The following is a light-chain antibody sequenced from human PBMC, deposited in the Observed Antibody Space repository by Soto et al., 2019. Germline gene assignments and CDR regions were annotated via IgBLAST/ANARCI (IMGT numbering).Light chain of an antibody. CDR1: NSDVGTFYF. CDR3: NSYTNSSAVV. CDR2: DVT. J-gene: IGLJ2*01. Sequence: QSVLTQPRSVSGSPGQSVTISCTGTNSDVGTFYFVSWYQQYPDKGPKLIIYDVTERPSGVPDRFSGSKSGNTASLTISGLQAEDEADYYCNSYTNSSAVVFGGGTK. V-gene: IGLV2-11*01.